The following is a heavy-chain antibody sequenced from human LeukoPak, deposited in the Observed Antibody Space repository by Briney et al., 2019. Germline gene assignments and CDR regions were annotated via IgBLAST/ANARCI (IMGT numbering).Heavy chain of an antibody. Sequence: ASVKVSCKASGGTFSSYAISWVRQAPGQGLEWMGGIIPIFGTANYAQKFQGRVTITADKSTSTAYMELSSLRSEDTAVYYCARENSSGWLDGMDVWGKGTTVTVSS. D-gene: IGHD6-19*01. V-gene: IGHV1-69*06. J-gene: IGHJ6*04. CDR3: ARENSSGWLDGMDV. CDR1: GGTFSSYA. CDR2: IIPIFGTA.